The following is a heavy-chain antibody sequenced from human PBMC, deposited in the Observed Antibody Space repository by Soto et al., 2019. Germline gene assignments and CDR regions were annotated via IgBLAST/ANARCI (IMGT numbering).Heavy chain of an antibody. CDR3: AREGIVVVTSTWFDP. V-gene: IGHV4-4*02. J-gene: IGHJ5*02. Sequence: QVQLQESGPGLVKPSGTLSLTCAVSGGSISSSNWWSWVRQPPGKGLEWIGEIYHSGSTNYNPSLNRRVTISVDKSKNQCSLKLSSVTAADTAVYYCAREGIVVVTSTWFDPWGQGTLVTVSS. CDR2: IYHSGST. CDR1: GGSISSSNW. D-gene: IGHD3-22*01.